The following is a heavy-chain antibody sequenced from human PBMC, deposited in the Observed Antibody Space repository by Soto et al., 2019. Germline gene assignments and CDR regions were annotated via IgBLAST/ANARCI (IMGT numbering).Heavy chain of an antibody. CDR1: GGSINHYY. CDR3: AGLYGRAFDI. J-gene: IGHJ3*02. Sequence: QVQLQESGPGLVKPSETLSLTCTVSGGSINHYYWSWIRQPPGKGLEWIGYIFDSGSTNYNPSLKSRVTISVDTSKNHISLKLSSVTAADTAVYDCAGLYGRAFDIWGQGTMVTVSS. CDR2: IFDSGST. V-gene: IGHV4-59*08. D-gene: IGHD4-17*01.